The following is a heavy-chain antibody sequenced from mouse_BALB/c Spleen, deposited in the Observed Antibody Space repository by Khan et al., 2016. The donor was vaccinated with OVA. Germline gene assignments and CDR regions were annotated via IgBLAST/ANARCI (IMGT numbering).Heavy chain of an antibody. D-gene: IGHD1-1*01. V-gene: IGHV9-3*02. Sequence: QIQLVQSGPELKKPGETVKISCKASGYTFTNYGINWVKQAPGKGLKWMGWINTNTGEPTYAEEFKGRFAFSLETSASTAYLQLNNLKNEDTATDFCARGNYYGSNSWFAYWGQGTLVTVSA. CDR2: INTNTGEP. CDR3: ARGNYYGSNSWFAY. J-gene: IGHJ3*01. CDR1: GYTFTNYG.